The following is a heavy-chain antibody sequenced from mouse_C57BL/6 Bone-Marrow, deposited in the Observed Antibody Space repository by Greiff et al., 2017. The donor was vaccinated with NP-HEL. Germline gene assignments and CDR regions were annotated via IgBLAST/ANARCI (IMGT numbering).Heavy chain of an antibody. D-gene: IGHD2-2*01. J-gene: IGHJ3*01. V-gene: IGHV5-2*01. Sequence: EVKLVESGGGLVQPGESLKLSCESYEYEFPSHDMSWVRKTPEKRLELVAAINSDGGSTYYPDTMERRFIISRDNTKKTLYLQMSSLRSEDTALYYYARRGGYDWFAYWGQGTLVTVSA. CDR2: INSDGGST. CDR1: EYEFPSHD. CDR3: ARRGGYDWFAY.